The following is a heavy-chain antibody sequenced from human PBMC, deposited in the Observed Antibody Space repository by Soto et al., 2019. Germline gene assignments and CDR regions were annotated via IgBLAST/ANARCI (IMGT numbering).Heavy chain of an antibody. CDR2: IIPIFGTA. J-gene: IGHJ6*02. D-gene: IGHD6-13*01. CDR3: ARGIAKYTYYYYYGMDV. V-gene: IGHV1-69*13. CDR1: GGTFSSYA. Sequence: SVKVSCKASGGTFSSYAISWVRQAPGQGLEWMGGIIPIFGTANYAQKFQGRVTITADESTSTAYMELSSLRSEDTAVYYCARGIAKYTYYYYYGMDVWGQGTTVTVSS.